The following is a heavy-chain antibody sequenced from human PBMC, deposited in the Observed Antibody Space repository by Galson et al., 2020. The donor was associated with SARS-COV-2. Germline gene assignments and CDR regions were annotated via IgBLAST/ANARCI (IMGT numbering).Heavy chain of an antibody. V-gene: IGHV1-69*05. Sequence: ASVKVSCKASGGTFSSYAISWVRQAPGQGLEWMGGIIPIFGTANYAQKFQGRVTITTDESTSTAYMELSSLRSEDTAVYYCARGGWRGSGRDYYYYYYMDVWGKGTTVTVSS. D-gene: IGHD6-25*01. J-gene: IGHJ6*03. CDR1: GGTFSSYA. CDR3: ARGGWRGSGRDYYYYYYMDV. CDR2: IIPIFGTA.